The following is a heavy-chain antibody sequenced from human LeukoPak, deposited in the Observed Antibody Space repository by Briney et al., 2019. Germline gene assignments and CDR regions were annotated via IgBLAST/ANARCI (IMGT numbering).Heavy chain of an antibody. Sequence: GGSLRLSCAASGFTFTSYGMTWVRQAPGKGLEWVSSISHSSSYIYYADSVKGRFTVSRDNAKNTLYLQMNSLRAEDTAVYYCAKDHLSYYFDYWGQGTLVTVSS. CDR3: AKDHLSYYFDY. CDR2: ISHSSSYI. V-gene: IGHV3-21*04. CDR1: GFTFTSYG. J-gene: IGHJ4*02.